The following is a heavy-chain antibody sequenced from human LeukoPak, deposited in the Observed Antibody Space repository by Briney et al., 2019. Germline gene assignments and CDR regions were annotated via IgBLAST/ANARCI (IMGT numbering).Heavy chain of an antibody. D-gene: IGHD1-26*01. Sequence: GGSLRLSCAASGFTFSDRYMAWVRQAPGTGLEWVGRTSSKGNGYTTYYAASVKGRFTISRDDSKNSLYLQMNSLNTEDTAVYYCAKDSGSGGYFDYWGQGTLVTVSS. CDR3: AKDSGSGGYFDY. CDR1: GFTFSDRY. CDR2: TSSKGNGYTT. V-gene: IGHV3-72*01. J-gene: IGHJ4*02.